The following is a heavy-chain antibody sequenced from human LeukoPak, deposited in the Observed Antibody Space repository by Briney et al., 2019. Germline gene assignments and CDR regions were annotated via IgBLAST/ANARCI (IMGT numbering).Heavy chain of an antibody. J-gene: IGHJ4*02. CDR1: GFTFSGSA. CDR3: TRPEGDGYNPLDY. V-gene: IGHV3-73*01. CDR2: IRSKANDYAT. D-gene: IGHD5-24*01. Sequence: QAGGSLRLSCAASGFTFSGSAMHGVRQASGKGLEWVGRIRSKANDYATAYAASVRGRFTISRDDSENTAYLQMDSLETEDTAVYYCTRPEGDGYNPLDYWGQGTLVTVSS.